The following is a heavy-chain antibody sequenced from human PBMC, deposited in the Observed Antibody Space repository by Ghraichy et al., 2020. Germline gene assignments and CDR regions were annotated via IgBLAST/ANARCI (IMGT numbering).Heavy chain of an antibody. V-gene: IGHV3-7*02. D-gene: IGHD1/OR15-1a*01. CDR1: GFALSNYW. Sequence: GEYLNISCVGSGFALSNYWMTWVRQAPGRGLECVADIKGDGSETYYVDSVKGRFTISRDNAKNSLFLQMNSLRVEDTAVYYCTTDLNWNNYWGQGTLVTVSS. CDR2: IKGDGSET. J-gene: IGHJ4*02. CDR3: TTDLNWNNY.